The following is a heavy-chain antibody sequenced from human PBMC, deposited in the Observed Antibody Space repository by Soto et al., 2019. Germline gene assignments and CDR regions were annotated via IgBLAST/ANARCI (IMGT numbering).Heavy chain of an antibody. CDR2: ISYDGSNK. J-gene: IGHJ6*03. CDR3: AKAPLGRRYAIAYYYMDV. D-gene: IGHD2-8*01. Sequence: GGSLSLSCAASGFTFSSYGMHWVRQAPGKGLEWVAVISYDGSNKYYADSVKGRFTISRDNSKNTLYLQMNSLRAEDTAVYYCAKAPLGRRYAIAYYYMDVWGKGTTVTVSS. CDR1: GFTFSSYG. V-gene: IGHV3-30*18.